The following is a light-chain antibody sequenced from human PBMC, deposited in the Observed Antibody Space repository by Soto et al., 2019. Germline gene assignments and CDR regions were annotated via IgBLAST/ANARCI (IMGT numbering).Light chain of an antibody. CDR1: QSISSW. V-gene: IGKV1-5*03. CDR3: QQYNSYWT. CDR2: KAS. Sequence: DIQMTQSPSTLSASVGDRVTITCRASQSISSWLAWYQQKPGKAPKLLIYKASSLESGVPPRFSGSGSGTEFTLTISSLQPDDFATYYCQQYNSYWTFGQGTKVEI. J-gene: IGKJ1*01.